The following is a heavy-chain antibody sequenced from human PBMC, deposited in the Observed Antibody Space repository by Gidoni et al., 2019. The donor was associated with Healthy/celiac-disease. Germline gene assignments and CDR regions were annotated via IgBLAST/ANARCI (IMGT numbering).Heavy chain of an antibody. CDR3: ARAGTSYDFWSGYDYFDY. J-gene: IGHJ4*02. V-gene: IGHV4-59*01. Sequence: QVQLQESGPGLVKPSETLSLTCTVSGGSISSYYWSWIRQPPGKGLELIGYIYYSGSTNYNPSLKSRVTISVDTSKNQFSLKLSSVTAADTAVYYCARAGTSYDFWSGYDYFDYWGQGTLVTVSS. CDR1: GGSISSYY. D-gene: IGHD3-3*01. CDR2: IYYSGST.